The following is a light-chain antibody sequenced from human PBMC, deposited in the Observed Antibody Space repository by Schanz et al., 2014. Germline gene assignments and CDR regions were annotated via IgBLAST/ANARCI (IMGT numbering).Light chain of an antibody. Sequence: QSALTQPASVSGSPGQSITISCTGTSSDVGGYNYVSWYQQYLGKAPKLMIYDVSDRPSGVSNRFSGSKSGNTASLTISGLQAEDEADYYCSSYTSSSTLVVFGGGTKLTVL. V-gene: IGLV2-14*01. J-gene: IGLJ2*01. CDR2: DVS. CDR1: SSDVGGYNY. CDR3: SSYTSSSTLVV.